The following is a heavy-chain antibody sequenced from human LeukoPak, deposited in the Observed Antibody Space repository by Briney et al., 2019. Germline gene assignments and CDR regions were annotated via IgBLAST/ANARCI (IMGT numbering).Heavy chain of an antibody. V-gene: IGHV3-74*01. CDR3: ARGILGSSGRYIDY. Sequence: GGSLRLSCAASGFTFSDYWMHWVRQAPGKGLVWVSRVNRDGSSTSYADSVKGRFTISRDNAKNTLSLQMNSLRAEDTAVYYCARGILGSSGRYIDYWGQGTLVTVSS. D-gene: IGHD3-22*01. CDR2: VNRDGSST. CDR1: GFTFSDYW. J-gene: IGHJ4*02.